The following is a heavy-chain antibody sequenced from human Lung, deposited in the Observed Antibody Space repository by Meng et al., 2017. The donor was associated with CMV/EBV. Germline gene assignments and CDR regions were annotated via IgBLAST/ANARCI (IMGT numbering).Heavy chain of an antibody. J-gene: IGHJ4*02. CDR2: IESTSGGGTA. CDR3: STIGLGGSYSLDH. D-gene: IGHD4-23*01. Sequence: GGSLRLXCAASGFTFSNARMSWVRQAPGKGLEWIGRIESTSGGGTADYGTTVQGRFTISRDDSKNALYLQIHSLITEDTAVYYCSTIGLGGSYSLDHWGLGTXVTVSS. CDR1: GFTFSNAR. V-gene: IGHV3-15*04.